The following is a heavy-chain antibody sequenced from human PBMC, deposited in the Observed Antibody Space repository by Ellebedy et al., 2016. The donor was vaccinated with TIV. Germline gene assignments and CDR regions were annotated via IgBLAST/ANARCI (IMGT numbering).Heavy chain of an antibody. D-gene: IGHD1-1*01. Sequence: GGSLRLSCAASGFTFSYYGMHWVRQAPGKGLEWVAVISYDGSNKYYADSVKGRFTISRDNSKNTVYLQMNSLRAEDTAVYYCARDGGLSRVGPQQLTKYYYYYYGMDVWGQGTTVTVSS. CDR2: ISYDGSNK. CDR3: ARDGGLSRVGPQQLTKYYYYYYGMDV. J-gene: IGHJ6*02. CDR1: GFTFSYYG. V-gene: IGHV3-30*03.